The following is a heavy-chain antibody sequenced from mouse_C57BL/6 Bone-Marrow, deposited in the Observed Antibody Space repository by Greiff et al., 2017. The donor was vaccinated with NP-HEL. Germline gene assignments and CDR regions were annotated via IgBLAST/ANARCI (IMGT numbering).Heavy chain of an antibody. CDR3: AIEGWLLRPFAY. Sequence: QVHVKQPGAELVKPGASVKVSCKASGYTFTSYWMHWVKQRPGQGLEWIGRIHPSDSDTNYNQKFKGKATLTVDKSSSTAYMQLSSLTSEDSAVYYCAIEGWLLRPFAYWGQGTLVTVSA. J-gene: IGHJ3*01. CDR1: GYTFTSYW. D-gene: IGHD2-3*01. V-gene: IGHV1-74*01. CDR2: IHPSDSDT.